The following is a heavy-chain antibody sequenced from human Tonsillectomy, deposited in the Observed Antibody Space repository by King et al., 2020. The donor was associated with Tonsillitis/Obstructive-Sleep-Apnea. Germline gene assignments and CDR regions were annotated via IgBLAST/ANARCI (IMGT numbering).Heavy chain of an antibody. CDR1: GYTFTNYY. J-gene: IGHJ3*02. CDR3: ARDPAYIVGTTLSAFDI. Sequence: QLVQSGAEVKKPGASVKVSCKASGYTFTNYYIHWVRQAPGQGLEWMGIINPSDRSTNYAQKFQGRVTMTRDTSTSTVYMELCSLRSEDTAGYYCARDPAYIVGTTLSAFDIWGQGTVVTVSS. CDR2: INPSDRST. D-gene: IGHD1-26*01. V-gene: IGHV1-46*01.